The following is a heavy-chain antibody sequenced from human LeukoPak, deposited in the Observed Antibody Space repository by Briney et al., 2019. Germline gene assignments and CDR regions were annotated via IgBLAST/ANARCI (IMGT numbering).Heavy chain of an antibody. Sequence: ASVKVSCKASGYSFINYGITWVRQAAGHGLEWMGWSSPYNGKTNYAQKFQGRVTMTTDTSTNTAYMELRSLRSDDTAVYYCARGGIDIVTVPVSNWFDPWGQGTLVTVSS. CDR1: GYSFINYG. D-gene: IGHD2-15*01. CDR3: ARGGIDIVTVPVSNWFDP. V-gene: IGHV1-18*01. J-gene: IGHJ5*02. CDR2: SSPYNGKT.